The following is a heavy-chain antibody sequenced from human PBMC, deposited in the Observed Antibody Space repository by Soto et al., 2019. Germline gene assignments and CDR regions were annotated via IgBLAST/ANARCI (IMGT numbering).Heavy chain of an antibody. J-gene: IGHJ4*02. Sequence: QVQLQQWGAGLLKPSETLSLTCAVYGGSFSGYYWSWIRQPPGKGLEWIGEINHSGSTNYNPSLKSRVTISVDTSKNQFSLKLSSVTAADTAVYYCARRRRGSGSYYSAYFDYWGQGTLVTVSS. D-gene: IGHD3-10*01. CDR1: GGSFSGYY. CDR2: INHSGST. V-gene: IGHV4-34*01. CDR3: ARRRRGSGSYYSAYFDY.